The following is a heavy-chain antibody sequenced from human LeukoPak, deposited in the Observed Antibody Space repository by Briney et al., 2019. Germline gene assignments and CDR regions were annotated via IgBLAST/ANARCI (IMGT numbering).Heavy chain of an antibody. J-gene: IGHJ5*02. CDR1: GSTFSSHT. V-gene: IGHV3-48*01. CDR3: ARGVGLEWLLSLGGHNWFDP. D-gene: IGHD3-3*01. CDR2: ISSTSSVI. Sequence: GGSLRLSCAASGSTFSSHTMNWVRQAPGKGLEWVSYISSTSSVIYYADSVKGRFTISRDNAKNSLYLQMNSLGAEDTAVYYCARGVGLEWLLSLGGHNWFDPWGQGTLVTVSS.